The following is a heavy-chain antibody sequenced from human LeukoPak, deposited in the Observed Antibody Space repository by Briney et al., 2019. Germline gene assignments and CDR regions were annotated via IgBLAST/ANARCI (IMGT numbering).Heavy chain of an antibody. J-gene: IGHJ4*02. Sequence: HPGGSLRLSCAASGFTFSSYWMHWVRQAPGKGLECVANIKQDGSEKNYVDSVKGSFTISRDNAKNSLYLQMNSLRAEDTAVYYCARGLHSLPRSTLDYWGQGTLVTVSS. CDR1: GFTFSSYW. CDR2: IKQDGSEK. D-gene: IGHD2-2*01. CDR3: ARGLHSLPRSTLDY. V-gene: IGHV3-7*01.